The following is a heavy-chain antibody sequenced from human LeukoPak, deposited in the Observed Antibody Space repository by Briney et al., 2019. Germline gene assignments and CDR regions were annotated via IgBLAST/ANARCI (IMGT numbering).Heavy chain of an antibody. CDR1: GGSISSGDYH. Sequence: PSETPSLTCTVSGGSISSGDYHWAWVRQPPGKGLEWIGSFSPSGYTYYNPSLKSRVTISADTSKNQFSLRLSSVTAADTAVYYCARASPPQLLRYFDWLYFDLWGRGTLVTVSS. V-gene: IGHV4-39*07. CDR3: ARASPPQLLRYFDWLYFDL. J-gene: IGHJ2*01. D-gene: IGHD3-9*01. CDR2: FSPSGYT.